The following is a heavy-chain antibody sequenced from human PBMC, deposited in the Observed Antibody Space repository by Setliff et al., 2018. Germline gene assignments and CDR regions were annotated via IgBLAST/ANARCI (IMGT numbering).Heavy chain of an antibody. D-gene: IGHD7-27*01. Sequence: PGGSLRLSCAASGFNFDDYGMHWVRQAPGKGLEWVSLIAWDGGSTYYADSVKGRFTISRDNSKNSLYLQMNSLRAEDTALYYCAKGLTGDWGVDYWGQGTLVTVSS. J-gene: IGHJ4*02. CDR3: AKGLTGDWGVDY. V-gene: IGHV3-43D*04. CDR1: GFNFDDYG. CDR2: IAWDGGST.